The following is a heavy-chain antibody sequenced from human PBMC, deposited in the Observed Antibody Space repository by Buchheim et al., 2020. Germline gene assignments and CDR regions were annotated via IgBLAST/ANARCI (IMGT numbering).Heavy chain of an antibody. D-gene: IGHD2-8*02. CDR2: INHSGRT. J-gene: IGHJ1*01. Sequence: QVQLQQWGAGLLKPSETLSLTCAVYGGSFSGYYWSWIRQPQGKGLEWIGEINHSGRTNYNPSLKSRVTISVDTSKNQFSLKLSSVTAADTAVYYCAGCRVVYVSSGYFQHWGQGTL. V-gene: IGHV4-34*01. CDR3: AGCRVVYVSSGYFQH. CDR1: GGSFSGYY.